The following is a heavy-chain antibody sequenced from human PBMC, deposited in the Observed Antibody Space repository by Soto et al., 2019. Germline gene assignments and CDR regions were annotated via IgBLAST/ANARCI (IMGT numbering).Heavy chain of an antibody. Sequence: QLQLQESGPGLVKPSETLSLTCTVSGGSISSSSYYWGWIRQPPGKGLEWIGSIYYSGSTYYNPSLKRRVTISVDTSKNQFSLKLSSVTAADTAVYYCARHPPHYYGSGSYYDYWGQGTLVTVSS. V-gene: IGHV4-39*01. CDR2: IYYSGST. J-gene: IGHJ4*02. CDR3: ARHPPHYYGSGSYYDY. CDR1: GGSISSSSYY. D-gene: IGHD3-10*01.